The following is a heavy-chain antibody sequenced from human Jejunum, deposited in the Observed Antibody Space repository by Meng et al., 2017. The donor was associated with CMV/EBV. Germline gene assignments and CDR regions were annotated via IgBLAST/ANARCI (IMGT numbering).Heavy chain of an antibody. J-gene: IGHJ4*02. Sequence: FTFTNAWMSWVRQAPGKGLEWVGRIKSKTDGGTIDYAAPVKGRFTISRDDSKNTLYLQMNSLTAEDTALYYCAREESGDMPYAFNYWGQGTLVTVSS. CDR2: IKSKTDGGTI. D-gene: IGHD3-16*01. V-gene: IGHV3-15*01. CDR3: AREESGDMPYAFNY. CDR1: FTFTNAW.